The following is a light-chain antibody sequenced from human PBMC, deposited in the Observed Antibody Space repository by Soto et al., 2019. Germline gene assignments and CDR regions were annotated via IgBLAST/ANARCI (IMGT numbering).Light chain of an antibody. CDR1: QSISSW. Sequence: DSQMTQSPSTLSASVGDRVTITCRASQSISSWVAWYQQKPGKAPKLLIYDASSLESGVPSRFSGSGSGTEFTLTISSLQPDDFATYYCQQYNSYPWTFGQGTKVEIK. CDR3: QQYNSYPWT. V-gene: IGKV1-5*01. J-gene: IGKJ1*01. CDR2: DAS.